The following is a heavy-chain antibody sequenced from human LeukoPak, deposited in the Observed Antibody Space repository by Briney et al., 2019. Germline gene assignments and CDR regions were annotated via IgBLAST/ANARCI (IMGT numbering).Heavy chain of an antibody. J-gene: IGHJ4*02. CDR2: IASDGSST. Sequence: GESLRLSCAASGFTFSSYAMTWVRQAPGKGLVWVSRIASDGSSTTCADSVKGRFSISRDNAKNTLYLQMNSLRVEDTAVYYCARGRPHGNDYWGQGTLVTVSS. D-gene: IGHD4-23*01. CDR3: ARGRPHGNDY. V-gene: IGHV3-74*01. CDR1: GFTFSSYA.